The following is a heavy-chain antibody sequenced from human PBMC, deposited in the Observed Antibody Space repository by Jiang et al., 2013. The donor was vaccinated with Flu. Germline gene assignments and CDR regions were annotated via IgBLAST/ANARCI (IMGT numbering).Heavy chain of an antibody. Sequence: VQLVESGGEVKKPGASVRVSCKTSGYTFTAYGPNWVRQAPGQGPEWMGRISGYNGNTNSAQKFQGRLSMTLDTSTSTAYMDLKSLTFDDTAVYFCARGSLGGYYDYWGQGTLVSVSS. V-gene: IGHV1-18*01. J-gene: IGHJ4*02. CDR2: ISGYNGNT. CDR1: GYTFTAYG. D-gene: IGHD1-26*01. CDR3: ARGSLGGYYDY.